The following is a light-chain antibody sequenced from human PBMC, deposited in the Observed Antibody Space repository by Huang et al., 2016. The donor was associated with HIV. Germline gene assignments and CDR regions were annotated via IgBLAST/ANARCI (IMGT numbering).Light chain of an antibody. V-gene: IGKV2-28*01. CDR1: QSLLHSDGNNY. Sequence: DIVMTQSPLSLPVTPGEAASISCRSSQSLLHSDGNNYVDWYLQKPGQSPRLLIYLGSSRASGVPDRFSGSGSGTDFTLKISRVEAEDVGIYYCMQALQTRTFGQGTKVEIK. CDR2: LGS. J-gene: IGKJ1*01. CDR3: MQALQTRT.